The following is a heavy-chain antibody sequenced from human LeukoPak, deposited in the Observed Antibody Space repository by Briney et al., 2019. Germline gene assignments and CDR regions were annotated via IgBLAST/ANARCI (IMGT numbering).Heavy chain of an antibody. CDR3: ARGFMGANFDY. D-gene: IGHD3-16*01. J-gene: IGHJ4*02. V-gene: IGHV4-59*01. CDR2: IYYSGST. Sequence: SETLSLTCTVSGGSISSYYWSWIRQPPGKGLEWIGNIYYSGSTNYNPSLKSRVTISVDTSKNQFSLKLSSVTAADTAVYYCARGFMGANFDYWGQGTLVTVSS. CDR1: GGSISSYY.